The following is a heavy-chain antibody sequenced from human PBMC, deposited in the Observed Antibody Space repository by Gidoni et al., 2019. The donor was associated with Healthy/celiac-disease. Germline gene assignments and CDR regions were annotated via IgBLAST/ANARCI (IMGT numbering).Heavy chain of an antibody. CDR1: GFTFSSYS. CDR3: AREATNYYDSSGYYYYFDY. Sequence: EVQLVESGGGLVQPGGSLRLSCAASGFTFSSYSMNWVRQAPGKGLEWVSYISSSSSTIYYADSVKGRFTISRDNAKNSLYLQMNSLRAEDTAVYYCAREATNYYDSSGYYYYFDYWGQGTLVTVSS. CDR2: ISSSSSTI. D-gene: IGHD3-22*01. J-gene: IGHJ4*02. V-gene: IGHV3-48*01.